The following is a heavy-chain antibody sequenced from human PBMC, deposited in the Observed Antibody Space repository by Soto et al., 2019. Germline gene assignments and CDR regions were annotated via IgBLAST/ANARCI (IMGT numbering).Heavy chain of an antibody. CDR3: ARAGNLGYWYFDF. J-gene: IGHJ2*01. Sequence: QLQESGPGLVKPSQTLSLTCTVSGGSITSGDSYWSWIHQHPGKGLEWIGYIFYSGSTYYNPSLKSRVSISVDTSKTQFSLKLSSVTAADSAVYYCARAGNLGYWYFDFWGRGTLVTVSS. CDR1: GGSITSGDSY. CDR2: IFYSGST. V-gene: IGHV4-31*03. D-gene: IGHD3-10*01.